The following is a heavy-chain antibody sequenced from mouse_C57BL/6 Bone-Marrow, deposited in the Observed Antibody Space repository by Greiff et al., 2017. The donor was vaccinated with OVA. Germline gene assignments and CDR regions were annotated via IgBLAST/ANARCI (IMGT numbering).Heavy chain of an antibody. CDR3: ARHGKKRYAMDY. Sequence: EVQLQESGPGMVKPSQSLSLTCTVTGYSITSGYDWHWIRHFPGNKLEWMGYISYSGSTNYNPSLKSRISITHDTSKNHFFLKLNSVTTEDTATYYCARHGKKRYAMDYWGQGTSVTVSS. V-gene: IGHV3-1*01. CDR1: GYSITSGYD. J-gene: IGHJ4*01. CDR2: ISYSGST. D-gene: IGHD2-1*01.